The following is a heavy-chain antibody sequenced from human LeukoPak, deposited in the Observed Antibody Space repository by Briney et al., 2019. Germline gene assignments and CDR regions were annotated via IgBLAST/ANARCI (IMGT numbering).Heavy chain of an antibody. J-gene: IGHJ5*02. CDR2: IYYSGST. V-gene: IGHV4-59*08. CDR1: GGSISSYY. D-gene: IGHD3-10*01. Sequence: SETLSLTCTVSGGSISSYYWSWIRQPPGKGLEWIGYIYYSGSTNYNPSLKSRVTISVDTSKNQFSLKLSSVTAADTAVYYCARHVSRRFGESKSWFDPWGQGTLATVSS. CDR3: ARHVSRRFGESKSWFDP.